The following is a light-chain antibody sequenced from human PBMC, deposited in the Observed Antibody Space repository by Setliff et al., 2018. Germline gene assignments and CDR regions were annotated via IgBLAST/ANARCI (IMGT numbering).Light chain of an antibody. V-gene: IGLV2-14*03. CDR1: DSDVGGFNL. CDR2: DVS. Sequence: QSALTQPASVSGSPGQSITISCTGTDSDVGGFNLVSWYQQHPGKAPKFLIYDVSNRPSGVSNRFSGSKSGNTASLTISGLQAEDEADYYCSSYASSSIPYVCGSGTKVTVL. J-gene: IGLJ1*01. CDR3: SSYASSSIPYV.